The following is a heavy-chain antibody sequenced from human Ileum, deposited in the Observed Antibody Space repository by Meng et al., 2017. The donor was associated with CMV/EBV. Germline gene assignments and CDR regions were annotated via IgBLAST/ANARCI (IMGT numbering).Heavy chain of an antibody. CDR1: RNIFTGYY. V-gene: IGHV1-2*02. Sequence: QLGRSWSGLRKPGASVKVSCKASRNIFTGYYMHWVRQAPGQGLEWVGCINLNSGVIDFAQKFQGRITLTRDTSITTAYMELTRLIYDDTAVYYCAREDWVYDYWGQGTLVTVSS. CDR3: AREDWVYDY. D-gene: IGHD3/OR15-3a*01. CDR2: INLNSGVI. J-gene: IGHJ4*02.